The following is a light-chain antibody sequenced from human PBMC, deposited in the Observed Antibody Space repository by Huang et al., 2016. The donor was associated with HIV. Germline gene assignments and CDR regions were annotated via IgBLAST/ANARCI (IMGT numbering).Light chain of an antibody. V-gene: IGKV3-11*01. CDR2: DVS. CDR1: QRVTDY. Sequence: EIVLTQSPATLSLSPGERATLSCRASQRVTDYLAWYQQKPGQAPRLLIYDVSNRATGVPARFSGSGSGTDFTLTISSLEPEDFAVYYCQQRANWPPLTFGGGTKVEIK. CDR3: QQRANWPPLT. J-gene: IGKJ4*01.